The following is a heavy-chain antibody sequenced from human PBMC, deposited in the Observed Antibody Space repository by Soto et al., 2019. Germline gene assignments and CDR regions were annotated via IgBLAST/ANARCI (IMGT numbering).Heavy chain of an antibody. Sequence: QVQLEESGPGLVKPSETLSLACSVSGASVTTSYWNWIRQPPGKTLEWIGHMYYGRNTDYNPSLKGRVSSSVDTSKNQFSLNLTSLTAADTAVYYCATGRGGYATPYWGQGILVVVSS. CDR1: GASVTTSY. J-gene: IGHJ4*02. V-gene: IGHV4-59*02. CDR2: MYYGRNT. D-gene: IGHD5-12*01. CDR3: ATGRGGYATPY.